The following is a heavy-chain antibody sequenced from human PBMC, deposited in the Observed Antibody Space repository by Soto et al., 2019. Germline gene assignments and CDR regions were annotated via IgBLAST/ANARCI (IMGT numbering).Heavy chain of an antibody. D-gene: IGHD4-17*01. J-gene: IGHJ5*02. CDR3: ARDPRGDYGTFDP. CDR2: ISSDGGTK. V-gene: IGHV3-30-3*01. CDR1: GFSFSYYA. Sequence: QVQRVESGGGVVQPGRSLRLSCAASGFSFSYYAFHWVRQAPGKGLEWVAVISSDGGTKYYADSVKVRFTISRANSKNTLYLEMNSLRPEDAAVYYCARDPRGDYGTFDPWGQGTLVSVSS.